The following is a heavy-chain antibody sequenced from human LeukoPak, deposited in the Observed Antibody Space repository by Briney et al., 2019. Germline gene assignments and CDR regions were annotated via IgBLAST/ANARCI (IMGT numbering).Heavy chain of an antibody. V-gene: IGHV3-48*01. CDR3: ARDHQYAFDV. J-gene: IGHJ3*01. Sequence: PGGSLRLSCNVSGFSLSRYTMNWVRQAPGKGLEWVSYISGSGSTVYYADSVRGRFTMSRDNAKNSLYLQMNSLRAEDTALYYCARDHQYAFDVWGQGTLVTVSS. D-gene: IGHD2-2*01. CDR2: ISGSGSTV. CDR1: GFSLSRYT.